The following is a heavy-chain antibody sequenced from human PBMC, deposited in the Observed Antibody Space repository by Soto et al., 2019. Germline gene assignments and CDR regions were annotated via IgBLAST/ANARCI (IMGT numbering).Heavy chain of an antibody. CDR1: GGSFSGYY. CDR2: IHPSGTT. D-gene: IGHD2-15*01. Sequence: SEAQCLSCAVGGGSFSGYYWSWIRQPPGKGLEWIGEIHPSGTTKNTPSLQSRVTISVDTSKTQFSLKLSSLTAADTAVYYCARGPHGGTIPGFDSWGQGSLVTVSS. J-gene: IGHJ4*02. V-gene: IGHV4-34*01. CDR3: ARGPHGGTIPGFDS.